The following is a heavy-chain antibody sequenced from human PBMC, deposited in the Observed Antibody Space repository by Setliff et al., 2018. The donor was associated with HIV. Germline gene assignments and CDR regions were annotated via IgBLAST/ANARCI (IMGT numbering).Heavy chain of an antibody. CDR3: VTGHNSVWYSVF. Sequence: SETLSLTCAVSGHSISSGYFCGWIRQTPGKGLEWIGNIYQSGNAYYNPSLKSRVTISVDTSRNRFSLKLSSVTAADTAVYYCVTGHNSVWYSVFWGQGILVTVSS. J-gene: IGHJ4*02. V-gene: IGHV4-38-2*01. D-gene: IGHD6-13*01. CDR1: GHSISSGYF. CDR2: IYQSGNA.